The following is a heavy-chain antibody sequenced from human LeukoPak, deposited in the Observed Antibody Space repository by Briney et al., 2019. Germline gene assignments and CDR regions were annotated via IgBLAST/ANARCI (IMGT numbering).Heavy chain of an antibody. V-gene: IGHV1-18*01. CDR2: ISAYNGNT. CDR3: ARDQYPAYYYGSGSYWENNWFDP. CDR1: GYTCTSYG. J-gene: IGHJ5*02. Sequence: ASVKVSCKASGYTCTSYGISWVRRAPGQGLEWMGWISAYNGNTNYAQKLQGRVTMTTDTSTSTAYMELRSLRSDDTAVYYCARDQYPAYYYGSGSYWENNWFDPWGQGTLVTVSS. D-gene: IGHD3-10*01.